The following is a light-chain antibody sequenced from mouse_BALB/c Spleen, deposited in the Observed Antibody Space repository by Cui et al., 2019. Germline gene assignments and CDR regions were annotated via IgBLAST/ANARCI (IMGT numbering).Light chain of an antibody. J-gene: IGKJ4*01. CDR1: SSVSY. CDR2: STS. V-gene: IGKV4-57*01. Sequence: QIVLTQFPAIMSASPGEKVTITCSASSSVSYMHWFQQKPGTSPKLWIYSTSNLASGVPARFSGSGSGTSYSLTISRMEAEDAATYYCQQRSSYPFTFGSGTKLELK. CDR3: QQRSSYPFT.